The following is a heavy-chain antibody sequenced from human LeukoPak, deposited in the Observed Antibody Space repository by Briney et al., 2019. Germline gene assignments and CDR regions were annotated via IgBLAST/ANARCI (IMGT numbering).Heavy chain of an antibody. CDR2: ISYDGSNK. J-gene: IGHJ4*02. Sequence: PGGSLRLSCAASGFTFSSYAMHWVRQAPGKGLEWVAVISYDGSNKYYADSVKGRFTISRDNSKNTLYLQMNSLRAEDTAVYYCARADSPDSINFDYWGQGTLVTVSS. D-gene: IGHD3-22*01. CDR3: ARADSPDSINFDY. V-gene: IGHV3-30*04. CDR1: GFTFSSYA.